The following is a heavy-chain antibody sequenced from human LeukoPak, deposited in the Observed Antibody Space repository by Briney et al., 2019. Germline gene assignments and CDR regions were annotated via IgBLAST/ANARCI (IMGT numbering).Heavy chain of an antibody. V-gene: IGHV1-2*02. J-gene: IGHJ4*02. D-gene: IGHD3-16*01. CDR3: ARDAPHSPYDYVWGSLGY. CDR2: INPNGGCT. CDR1: GYTFTGYY. Sequence: ASVKVSCKASGYTFTGYYMHLVRQAPGQGLEWMGWINPNGGCTNYAEKFQSRVTMTRDTSISTAYMELSRLRSDDTAVYYCARDAPHSPYDYVWGSLGYWGQGTLVTVSS.